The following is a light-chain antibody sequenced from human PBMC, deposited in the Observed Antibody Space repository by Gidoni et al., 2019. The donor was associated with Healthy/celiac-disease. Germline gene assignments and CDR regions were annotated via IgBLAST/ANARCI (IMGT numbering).Light chain of an antibody. CDR2: KVS. J-gene: IGKJ4*01. V-gene: IGKV2-30*02. CDR3: MQGTHWPPS. CDR1: QSLVHSDGNTY. Sequence: DVVMTQSPLSLPVTLGQPASISCRSSQSLVHSDGNTYLNWFQQRPGQSPRRVIYKVSNRDPGVPDRFSGGGSGTDFTLKISRVEAEDVGVYYCMQGTHWPPSFGGGTKVEIK.